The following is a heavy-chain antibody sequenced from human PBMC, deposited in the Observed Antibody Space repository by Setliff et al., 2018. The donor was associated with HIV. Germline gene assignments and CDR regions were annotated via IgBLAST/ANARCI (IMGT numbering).Heavy chain of an antibody. J-gene: IGHJ4*02. CDR2: IYTTGRT. CDR3: AAATTLDY. D-gene: IGHD1-26*01. Sequence: TLSLTCTVSGDSISSANYFWNWIRQPAGKGLEWIGHIYTTGRTNYNPSLKSRVTISLGTSKNQFFLRLSSVTAADTAVYYCAAATTLDYWGQGTLVTVSS. CDR1: GDSISSANYF. V-gene: IGHV4-61*09.